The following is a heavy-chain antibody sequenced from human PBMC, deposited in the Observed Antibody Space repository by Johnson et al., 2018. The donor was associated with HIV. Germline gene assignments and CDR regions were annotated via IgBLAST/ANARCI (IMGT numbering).Heavy chain of an antibody. CDR3: ARDSDVLPGYTGPEDAFDI. J-gene: IGHJ3*02. CDR1: GFTLSSSA. D-gene: IGHD3-9*01. V-gene: IGHV3-30*04. CDR2: ISYDGSNQ. Sequence: VQLVESGGGLVKPGRSLRLSCEASGFTLSSSAFHWVRQAPGKGLEWVAVISYDGSNQYYADSVKGRFTISRDISKNTLYLQMSSLRTEDTAVYFCARDSDVLPGYTGPEDAFDIWGQGTLVTVSS.